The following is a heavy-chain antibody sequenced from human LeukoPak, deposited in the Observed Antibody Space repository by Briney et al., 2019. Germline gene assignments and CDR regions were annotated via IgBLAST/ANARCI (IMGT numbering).Heavy chain of an antibody. Sequence: PGGSLRLSCAASGFTFSSYSMNWVRPAPGKGLECVSSISSSSSYVYYADSVKGRFTISRDNAKNSLYLQMNSLRAEDTAVYYCARDLWGDYCKNFDYWGRKTRDTVPS. V-gene: IGHV3-21*01. CDR2: ISSSSSYV. CDR3: ARDLWGDYCKNFDY. J-gene: IGHJ4*02. D-gene: IGHD4-11*01. CDR1: GFTFSSYS.